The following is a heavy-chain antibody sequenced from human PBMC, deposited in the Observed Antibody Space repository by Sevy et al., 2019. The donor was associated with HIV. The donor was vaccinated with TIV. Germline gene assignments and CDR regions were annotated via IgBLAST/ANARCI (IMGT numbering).Heavy chain of an antibody. CDR3: AKEAGYTVDWYPGY. CDR1: GFTFSSYG. V-gene: IGHV3-30*18. CDR2: LSSDGNNK. Sequence: GGSLRLSCAASGFTFSSYGMHWVRQAPGKGLEWVAVLSSDGNNKYYADSGKGRFTISRDNSKNTLYLQMNSLRADDTAMYYCAKEAGYTVDWYPGYWGQGTLVTVSS. J-gene: IGHJ4*02. D-gene: IGHD3-9*01.